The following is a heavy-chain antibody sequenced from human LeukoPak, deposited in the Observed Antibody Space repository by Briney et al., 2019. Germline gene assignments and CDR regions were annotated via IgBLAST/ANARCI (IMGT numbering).Heavy chain of an antibody. CDR3: ARLGRADSGYYVAYDN. V-gene: IGHV4-61*09. CDR2: IYYNGTT. D-gene: IGHD3-22*01. Sequence: SQTLSLTCTVSGGSISSGSYYWTWIRQPAGKGLEWIGYIYYNGTTNYNPSLKSRVTMSVDTSRTQFSLKLSSVTAADTAFYYCARLGRADSGYYVAYDNWGQGTMVTVSS. CDR1: GGSISSGSYY. J-gene: IGHJ3*02.